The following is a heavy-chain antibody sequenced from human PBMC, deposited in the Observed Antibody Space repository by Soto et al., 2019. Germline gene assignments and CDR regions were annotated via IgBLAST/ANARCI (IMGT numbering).Heavy chain of an antibody. CDR2: ISYDGSNK. Sequence: QVQLVESGGGVVQPGRSLRLSCAASGFTFSSYGMHWVRQAPGKGLEWVAVISYDGSNKYYADSVKGRFTISRDNSKNTLYLQMNSLRAEDTAVYYCAKAVTFGGVIENWYFDLWGRGTLVTVSS. J-gene: IGHJ2*01. V-gene: IGHV3-30*18. CDR1: GFTFSSYG. D-gene: IGHD3-16*02. CDR3: AKAVTFGGVIENWYFDL.